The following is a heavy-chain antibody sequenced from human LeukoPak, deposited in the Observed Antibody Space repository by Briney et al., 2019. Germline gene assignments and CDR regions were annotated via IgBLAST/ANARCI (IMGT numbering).Heavy chain of an antibody. Sequence: ASVKVPCKASGYTFTGYYMHWVRQAPGQGLEWMGRINPNSGGTNYAQKFQGRVTMTRDTSISTAYMELSRLRSDDTAVYYCARGDSLSYYYDSSDVAFDYWGQGTLVTVSS. CDR2: INPNSGGT. V-gene: IGHV1-2*06. CDR1: GYTFTGYY. J-gene: IGHJ4*02. CDR3: ARGDSLSYYYDSSDVAFDY. D-gene: IGHD3-22*01.